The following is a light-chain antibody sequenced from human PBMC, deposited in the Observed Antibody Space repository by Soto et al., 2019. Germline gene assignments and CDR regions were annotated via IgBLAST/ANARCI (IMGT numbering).Light chain of an antibody. Sequence: EMVLTQSPGTLSLSPGERASLSCRASQSLNRNYVAWYQQKVGQAPRLLIYATSDKATGIPDRFRGSGSGTEFNLTTARLEPEDFAVYYCQRYGLSPPFSFGPGTKVEIK. CDR2: ATS. J-gene: IGKJ3*01. CDR1: QSLNRNY. CDR3: QRYGLSPPFS. V-gene: IGKV3-20*01.